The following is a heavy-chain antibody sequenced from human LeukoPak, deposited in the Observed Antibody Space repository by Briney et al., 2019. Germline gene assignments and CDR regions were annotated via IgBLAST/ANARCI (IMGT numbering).Heavy chain of an antibody. Sequence: GGSLRLSCAASGFTVSSNYMSWVRQAPGKGLEWVSGIYSGGNTYYADSVKGRFTISRDNPKNTLYLQMNSLRAGDTAVYYCARGPPGYCSSTSCLRNYGMDVWGQGTTVTVSS. J-gene: IGHJ6*02. V-gene: IGHV3-53*01. CDR1: GFTVSSNY. CDR2: IYSGGNT. CDR3: ARGPPGYCSSTSCLRNYGMDV. D-gene: IGHD2-2*01.